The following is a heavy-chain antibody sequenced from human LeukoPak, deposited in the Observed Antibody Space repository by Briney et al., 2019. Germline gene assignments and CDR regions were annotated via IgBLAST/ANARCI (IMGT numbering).Heavy chain of an antibody. CDR1: GFTFSSYS. Sequence: GGSLRLSCAASGFTFSSYSMNWVRQAPGKGLEWGSSISSSSSYIYYADSVKGRFTISIDNAKNSLYLQMNSLRDEDTAVYYCARNVDTAMVTVWDYWGQRTLVTVSS. CDR2: ISSSSSYI. J-gene: IGHJ4*02. V-gene: IGHV3-21*01. D-gene: IGHD5-18*01. CDR3: ARNVDTAMVTVWDY.